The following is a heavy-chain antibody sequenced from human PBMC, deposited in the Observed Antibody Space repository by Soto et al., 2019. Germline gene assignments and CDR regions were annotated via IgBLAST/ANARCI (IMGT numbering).Heavy chain of an antibody. V-gene: IGHV3-23*01. Sequence: GESLKISCAASGFTFSSYAMSWVRQAPGKGLEWVSAISGSGGSTYYADSVKGRFTISRDNSKNTLYLQMNSLRAEDTAVYYCANSIVGATYYYYYGMDVWGQGTTVTVSS. D-gene: IGHD1-26*01. CDR1: GFTFSSYA. CDR2: ISGSGGST. J-gene: IGHJ6*02. CDR3: ANSIVGATYYYYYGMDV.